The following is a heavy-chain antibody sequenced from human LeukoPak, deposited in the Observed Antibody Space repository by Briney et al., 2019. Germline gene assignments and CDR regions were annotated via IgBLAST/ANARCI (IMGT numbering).Heavy chain of an antibody. V-gene: IGHV4-34*01. CDR2: INHSGST. Sequence: SETLSLTCAVHGGSFSGYYWSWIRQPPGKGLEWIGEINHSGSTNYNPSLKSRVTISVDTSKNQFSLKLSSVTAADTAVYYCARAPYYDFWSGYYYFDYWGQGTLVTVSS. J-gene: IGHJ4*02. D-gene: IGHD3-3*01. CDR3: ARAPYYDFWSGYYYFDY. CDR1: GGSFSGYY.